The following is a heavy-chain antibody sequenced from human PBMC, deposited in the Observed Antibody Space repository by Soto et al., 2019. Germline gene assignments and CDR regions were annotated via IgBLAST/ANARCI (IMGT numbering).Heavy chain of an antibody. J-gene: IGHJ3*02. V-gene: IGHV3-74*01. Sequence: GSLRLSCAASGFTFDSSWMHWVRQAAGKGLVWVSRINGDGTSTSYADSVKGRFTISRDNAKNTLYLQMDSLRVEDTAVYYCTRWDYNSANAFHIWGQGTMVTVSS. CDR3: TRWDYNSANAFHI. CDR2: INGDGTST. D-gene: IGHD1-1*01. CDR1: GFTFDSSW.